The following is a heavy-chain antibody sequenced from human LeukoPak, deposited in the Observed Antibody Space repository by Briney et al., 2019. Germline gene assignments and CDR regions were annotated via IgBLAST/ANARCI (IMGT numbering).Heavy chain of an antibody. CDR2: ISAYNGNT. J-gene: IGHJ2*01. Sequence: ASVKVSCKASGYTFTSYGISWVRLAPGQGLEWMGWISAYNGNTNYAQKLQGRVTMTTDTSTSTAYMELRSLRSDDTAVYYCARDLRFGSTVTTNWYFDLWGRGTLVTVSS. CDR3: ARDLRFGSTVTTNWYFDL. CDR1: GYTFTSYG. V-gene: IGHV1-18*01. D-gene: IGHD4-17*01.